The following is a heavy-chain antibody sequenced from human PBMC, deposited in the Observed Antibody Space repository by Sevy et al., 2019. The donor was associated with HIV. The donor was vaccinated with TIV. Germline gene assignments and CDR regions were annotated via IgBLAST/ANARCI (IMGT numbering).Heavy chain of an antibody. V-gene: IGHV3-23*01. CDR3: AKDGVVDITIFGLNIRHYWYFDV. CDR2: INGNGRAT. CDR1: GFGFDTYA. J-gene: IGHJ2*01. D-gene: IGHD3-3*01. Sequence: GGSLRLSCAASGFGFDTYAMSWVRQAPGKGLEWISTINGNGRATYYADSVKDRFTRSRDNSRKTLSLQMNSLRAEDTATYYCAKDGVVDITIFGLNIRHYWYFDVWGRGTLVTVSS.